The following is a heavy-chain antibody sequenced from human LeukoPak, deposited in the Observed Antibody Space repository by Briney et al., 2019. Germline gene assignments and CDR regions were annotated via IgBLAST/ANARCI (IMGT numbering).Heavy chain of an antibody. V-gene: IGHV1-2*02. Sequence: SVKVSCKASGYTFTSYGISWVRQAPGQGLEWMGWINPNSGGTNSAQTYQDRVTLTTDTSISTAYMELSSLRSDDRAVYYCARASGMAVAGTSYLDYWGQGTLVTVSS. CDR3: ARASGMAVAGTSYLDY. CDR1: GYTFTSYG. J-gene: IGHJ4*02. D-gene: IGHD6-19*01. CDR2: INPNSGGT.